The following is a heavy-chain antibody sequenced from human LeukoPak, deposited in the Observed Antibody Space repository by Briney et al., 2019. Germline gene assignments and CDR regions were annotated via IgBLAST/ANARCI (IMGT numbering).Heavy chain of an antibody. CDR1: GFTFSGSA. CDR3: TRHCSGGSCYSVDWFDP. V-gene: IGHV3-73*01. D-gene: IGHD2-15*01. Sequence: PGGSLRLSCAASGFTFSGSAMHWVRQASGKGLEWVGRIRSKANSHATAYAASVKGRFTISRDDSKNTAYLQMNSLKTEDTAVYYCTRHCSGGSCYSVDWFDPWGQGTLVTVSS. CDR2: IRSKANSHAT. J-gene: IGHJ5*02.